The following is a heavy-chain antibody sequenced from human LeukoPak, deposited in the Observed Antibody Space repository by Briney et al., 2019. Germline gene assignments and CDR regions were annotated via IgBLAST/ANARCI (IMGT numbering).Heavy chain of an antibody. J-gene: IGHJ6*02. CDR2: IYYSGST. CDR1: GGSISSYY. D-gene: IGHD6-13*01. Sequence: PSETLSLTCTVSGGSISSYYWSWIRQPPGKGLEWIGYIYYSGSTNYNPSLKSRVTISVDTSKNQFSLKLSSVTAADTDVYYCARTHSISWGYYYYYGMDVWGQGTTVTVSS. V-gene: IGHV4-59*08. CDR3: ARTHSISWGYYYYYGMDV.